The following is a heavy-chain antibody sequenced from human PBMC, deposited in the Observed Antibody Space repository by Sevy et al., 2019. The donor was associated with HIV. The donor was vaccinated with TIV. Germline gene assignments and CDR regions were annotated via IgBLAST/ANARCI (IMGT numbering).Heavy chain of an antibody. Sequence: GGSLRLSCADSGFTFSNYVMAWVRQAPGKGLEWVSAISVSGDFTYYVDSVRGRFTVSRDKSKNTLFLQMNILRAEDTAVYYCAIKITMIRGDQGPFDYWGQGTLVTVSS. CDR2: ISVSGDFT. CDR3: AIKITMIRGDQGPFDY. CDR1: GFTFSNYV. J-gene: IGHJ4*02. D-gene: IGHD3-10*01. V-gene: IGHV3-23*01.